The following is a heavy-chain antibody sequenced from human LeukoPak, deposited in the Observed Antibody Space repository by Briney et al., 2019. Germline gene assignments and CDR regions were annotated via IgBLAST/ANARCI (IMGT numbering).Heavy chain of an antibody. CDR1: GFSFSGNY. CDR3: ARSPIIPAAMIAWFDH. D-gene: IGHD2-2*01. V-gene: IGHV3-53*01. J-gene: IGHJ5*02. Sequence: PGGSLRLSWAASGFSFSGNYMSWVRQPPGKGLEWVAVIYSGGSTYYTQSVKGRFTISGDKSKNTLYLQMNSLRAADTAVYYCARSPIIPAAMIAWFDHWGQGTLVTVSS. CDR2: IYSGGST.